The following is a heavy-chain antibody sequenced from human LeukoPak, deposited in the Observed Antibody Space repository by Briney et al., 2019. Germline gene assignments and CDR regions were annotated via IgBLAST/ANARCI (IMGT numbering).Heavy chain of an antibody. Sequence: PGGSLRLSCAGSGFIFSKYWMTWVRQAPGKGLEWVANIRHDGIRQNYLDSVEGRFSISRDNAQNSLFLQMNNLRVEDMGIYYCVRDDDYERDDIWYDALDVWGPGTRVTVSS. CDR3: VRDDDYERDDIWYDALDV. J-gene: IGHJ3*01. D-gene: IGHD3-22*01. CDR2: IRHDGIRQ. V-gene: IGHV3-7*01. CDR1: GFIFSKYW.